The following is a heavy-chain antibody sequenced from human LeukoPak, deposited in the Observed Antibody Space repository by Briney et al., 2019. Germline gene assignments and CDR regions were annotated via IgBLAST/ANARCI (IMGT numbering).Heavy chain of an antibody. J-gene: IGHJ6*03. CDR2: INPSGGST. D-gene: IGHD6-19*01. CDR1: GYTFTGYY. CDR3: ARAAGSLSRSIAVAGFVYYYYYYMDV. Sequence: GASVKVSCKASGYTFTGYYIHWVRQAPGQGLEWMGIINPSGGSTSYAQKFQGRVTMTRDMSTSTVYMELSSLRSEDTAVYYCARAAGSLSRSIAVAGFVYYYYYYMDVWGKGTTVTVSS. V-gene: IGHV1-46*01.